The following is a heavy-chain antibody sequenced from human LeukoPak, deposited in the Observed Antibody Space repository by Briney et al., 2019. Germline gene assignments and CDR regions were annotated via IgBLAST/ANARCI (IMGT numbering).Heavy chain of an antibody. Sequence: ASVKVSCKASGYTFTSYYMHWVRQAPGQGLEWMGIINPSGGSTSYAQKFQGRVTMTRDTSTSTVYMELSSLRSEDTAVYYCAREEVGGKGYCSSTSCYAGPPAYWGQGTMVTVSS. CDR3: AREEVGGKGYCSSTSCYAGPPAY. J-gene: IGHJ4*03. CDR2: INPSGGST. CDR1: GYTFTSYY. D-gene: IGHD2-2*01. V-gene: IGHV1-46*01.